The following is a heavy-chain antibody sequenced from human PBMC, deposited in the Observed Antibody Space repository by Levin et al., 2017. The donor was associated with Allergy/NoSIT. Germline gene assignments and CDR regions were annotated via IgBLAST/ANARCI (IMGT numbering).Heavy chain of an antibody. CDR2: INPNSGGT. V-gene: IGHV1-2*02. CDR3: ARVLGYCSSTSCLYYYGMDV. Sequence: ASVKVSCKASGYTFTGYYMHWVRQAPGQGLEWMGWINPNSGGTNYAQKFQGRVTMTRDTSISTAYMELSRLRSDDTAVYYCARVLGYCSSTSCLYYYGMDVWGQGTTVTVSS. D-gene: IGHD2-2*01. J-gene: IGHJ6*02. CDR1: GYTFTGYY.